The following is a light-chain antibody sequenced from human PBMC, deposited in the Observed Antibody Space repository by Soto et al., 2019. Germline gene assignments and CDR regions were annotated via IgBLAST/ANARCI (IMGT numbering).Light chain of an antibody. CDR1: QGISSY. CDR2: AAS. CDR3: QQYYSYNRK. Sequence: AIRMTQSPSSFSASTGDRVTITCRASQGISSYLAWYQQKPGKVPKLLIYAASTLQSGVPSRFSGSGSGTDFTLTISCLQSEDFATYYCQQYYSYNRKFGQGTKVDIK. V-gene: IGKV1-8*01. J-gene: IGKJ1*01.